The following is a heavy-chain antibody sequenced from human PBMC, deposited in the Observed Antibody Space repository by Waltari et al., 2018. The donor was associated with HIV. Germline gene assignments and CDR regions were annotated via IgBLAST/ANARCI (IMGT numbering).Heavy chain of an antibody. CDR1: GFRFSKYG. CDR3: ARDRWVASSNWYVDF. D-gene: IGHD6-13*01. V-gene: IGHV3-30*19. Sequence: QVQLVAFGGGVVQPGGSLRLSCAASGFRFSKYGMHWVRQTPGGEVGWGAVIVSDVGQDSYTDAIKGRFTVSRDNSKNTLNLQMDGLRADDTGVYYCARDRWVASSNWYVDFWGQGTLVSVSA. J-gene: IGHJ4*02. CDR2: IVSDVGQD.